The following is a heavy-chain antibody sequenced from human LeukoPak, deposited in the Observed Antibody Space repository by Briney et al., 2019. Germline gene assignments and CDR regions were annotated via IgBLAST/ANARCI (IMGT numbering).Heavy chain of an antibody. Sequence: GGSLRLSCTASGFTLGDYAMSWFRQAPGKGLEWVGFIRSKAYGGTTEYAASVKGRFTISRDDSKSIAYLQMNSLKTEDTAVYYCTRDGRIQLWDYYYYGMDVWGQGTTVTVSS. J-gene: IGHJ6*02. CDR3: TRDGRIQLWDYYYYGMDV. V-gene: IGHV3-49*03. CDR2: IRSKAYGGTT. D-gene: IGHD5-18*01. CDR1: GFTLGDYA.